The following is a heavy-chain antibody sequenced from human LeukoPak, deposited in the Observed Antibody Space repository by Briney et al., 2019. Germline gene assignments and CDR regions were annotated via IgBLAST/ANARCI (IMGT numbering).Heavy chain of an antibody. Sequence: GAPVKVSCKASGYTFTSYGISWVRQAPGQGLEWMGWISAYNGNTNYAQKLQGRVTMTTDTSTSTAYMELRSLRSDDTAVYYCAREGGPITMIGARAFDIWGQGTMVTVSS. J-gene: IGHJ3*02. CDR3: AREGGPITMIGARAFDI. V-gene: IGHV1-18*01. CDR2: ISAYNGNT. CDR1: GYTFTSYG. D-gene: IGHD3-22*01.